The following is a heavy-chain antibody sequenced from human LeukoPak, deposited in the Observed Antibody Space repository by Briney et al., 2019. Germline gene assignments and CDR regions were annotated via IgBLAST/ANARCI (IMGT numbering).Heavy chain of an antibody. V-gene: IGHV1-8*01. CDR1: GYTFTSYD. CDR3: ARGLVRQWLVFVY. D-gene: IGHD6-19*01. J-gene: IGHJ4*02. CDR2: MNPNSGNT. Sequence: ASVKLSCKASGYTFTSYDINWVRQATGQGLEWMGWMNPNSGNTGYAQKFQGRATMTKNTSISTAHMELRSLRSEDPAVYYFARGLVRQWLVFVYWGQGTLVTVSS.